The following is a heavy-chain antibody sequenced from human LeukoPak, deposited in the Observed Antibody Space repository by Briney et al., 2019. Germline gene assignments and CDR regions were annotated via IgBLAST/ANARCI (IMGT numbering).Heavy chain of an antibody. J-gene: IGHJ4*02. CDR2: ISGSSVSA. CDR3: AKWGCSGGSCYPFDY. CDR1: GFTFSSYA. V-gene: IGHV3-23*01. Sequence: GGSLRLSCAASGFTFSSYAMNWVRQPPGKGLEWVSGISGSSVSAYYADSVKGRFTISRDNSKNTLYLQMNSLRAEDTAVYYCAKWGCSGGSCYPFDYWGQGTLVTVSS. D-gene: IGHD2-15*01.